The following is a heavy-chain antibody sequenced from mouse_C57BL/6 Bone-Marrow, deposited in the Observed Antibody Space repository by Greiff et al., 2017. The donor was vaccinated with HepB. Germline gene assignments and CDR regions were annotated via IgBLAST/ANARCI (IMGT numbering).Heavy chain of an antibody. D-gene: IGHD1-1*01. CDR3: ARSTVVASYWYFDV. V-gene: IGHV7-3*01. J-gene: IGHJ1*03. CDR2: IRNKANGYTT. Sequence: EVKLMESGGGLVQPGGSLSLSCAASGFTFTDYYMSWVRQPPGKALEWLGFIRNKANGYTTEYSASVKGRFTISRDNSQSILYLQMNALRAEDSATYYCARSTVVASYWYFDVWGTGTTVTVSS. CDR1: GFTFTDYY.